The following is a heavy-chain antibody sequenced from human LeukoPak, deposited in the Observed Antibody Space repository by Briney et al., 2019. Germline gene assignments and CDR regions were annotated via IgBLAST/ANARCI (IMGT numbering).Heavy chain of an antibody. Sequence: GGSLRLSCAASGFTLSRYWMSWVRQAPGKGLEWVANIKEDGSEKYYVDSVEGRFTISRDNAKNSLYLQMNSLRAEDTAVYYCARDESWGQGTMVTVSS. V-gene: IGHV3-7*01. J-gene: IGHJ3*01. CDR1: GFTLSRYW. CDR3: ARDES. CDR2: IKEDGSEK.